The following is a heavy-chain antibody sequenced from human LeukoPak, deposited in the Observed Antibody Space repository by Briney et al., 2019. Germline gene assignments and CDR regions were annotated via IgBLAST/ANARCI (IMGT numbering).Heavy chain of an antibody. CDR3: AREVADSSGRRYYYMDV. CDR1: GGSISSSSYY. Sequence: PSETLSLTCTVSGGSISSSSYYWGWIRQPPGKGLEWIGSIYYSGSTYYNPSLKSRVTISVDTSKNQFSLKLSSVTAADTAVYYCAREVADSSGRRYYYMDVWGKGTTVTISS. D-gene: IGHD3-22*01. J-gene: IGHJ6*03. CDR2: IYYSGST. V-gene: IGHV4-39*07.